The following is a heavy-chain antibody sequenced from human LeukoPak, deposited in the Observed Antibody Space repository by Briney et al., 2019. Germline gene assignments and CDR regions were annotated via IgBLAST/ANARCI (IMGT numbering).Heavy chain of an antibody. J-gene: IGHJ6*02. CDR3: ARDLYYYDSSGYGGYYYYYGMDV. CDR1: GFTFSSYW. D-gene: IGHD3-22*01. Sequence: GGSLRLSCAASGFTFSSYWMSRVRQAPGKGLEWVANIKQDGREKYYVDSVKGRFTISRDNAKNSLYLQMNSLRAEDTAVYYCARDLYYYDSSGYGGYYYYYGMDVWGQGTTVTVSS. V-gene: IGHV3-7*01. CDR2: IKQDGREK.